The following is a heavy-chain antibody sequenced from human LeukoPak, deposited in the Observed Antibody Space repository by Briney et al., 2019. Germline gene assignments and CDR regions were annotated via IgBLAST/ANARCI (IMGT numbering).Heavy chain of an antibody. CDR1: GFTFSSYE. Sequence: PGGSLRLSCAASGFTFSSYEMNWVRQAPGKGLEWVSYISSSGNIIYDADSVKGRFTISRDNAKNSLYLQMSSLRAEDTAVYYCARRFDSWGQGTLVTVSS. J-gene: IGHJ4*02. CDR2: ISSSGNII. CDR3: ARRFDS. V-gene: IGHV3-48*03.